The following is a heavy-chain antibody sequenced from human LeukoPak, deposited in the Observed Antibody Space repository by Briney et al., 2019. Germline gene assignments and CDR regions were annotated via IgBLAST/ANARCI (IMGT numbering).Heavy chain of an antibody. J-gene: IGHJ4*02. CDR1: GFTFDDYA. CDR3: ARARNYDFWSGSDY. D-gene: IGHD3-3*01. Sequence: GGSLRLSCAASGFTFDDYAMHWVRQAPGKGLEWVSGISWNSGSIGYADSVKGRFTISRDNAKNSLYLQMNSLRAEDTALYHCARARNYDFWSGSDYWGQGTLVTVSS. V-gene: IGHV3-9*01. CDR2: ISWNSGSI.